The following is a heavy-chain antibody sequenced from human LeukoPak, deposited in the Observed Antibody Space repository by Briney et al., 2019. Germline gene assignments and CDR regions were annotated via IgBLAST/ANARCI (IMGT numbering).Heavy chain of an antibody. Sequence: GSLRLSCAASGFTFSSYAGSWVRQAPGKGLEWVSTITSRGSTYYADSVKGRFTISRDYSRNTLYLQMNSLRAEDTAVYYCAKRGISFSRSYYAYWGQGTLVTVSS. V-gene: IGHV3-23*01. CDR1: GFTFSSYA. J-gene: IGHJ4*02. D-gene: IGHD1-26*01. CDR2: ITSRGST. CDR3: AKRGISFSRSYYAY.